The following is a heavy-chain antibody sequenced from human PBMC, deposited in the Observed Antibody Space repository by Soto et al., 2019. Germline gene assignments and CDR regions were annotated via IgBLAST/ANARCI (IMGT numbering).Heavy chain of an antibody. CDR2: INPNSGGT. CDR1: GYTFTGYY. CDR3: ARAKWLTTQVDY. D-gene: IGHD5-12*01. Sequence: ASVKVSCKASGYTFTGYYMHWVRQAPGQGLEWMGWINPNSGGTNYAQKFQGWVTMTRDTSISTAYMELRSLRSDDTAVYYCARAKWLTTQVDYWGQGTLVTVSS. V-gene: IGHV1-2*04. J-gene: IGHJ4*02.